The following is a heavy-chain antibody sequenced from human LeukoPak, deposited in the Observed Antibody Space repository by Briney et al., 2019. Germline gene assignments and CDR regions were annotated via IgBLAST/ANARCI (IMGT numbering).Heavy chain of an antibody. V-gene: IGHV1-69*06. D-gene: IGHD4-17*01. CDR3: ARNGDYGPGISRIYYYYMDV. Sequence: ASVKVSCKASGGTFSSYAITWVRQAPGQGLEWMGGIIPIFGTANYAQKFQGRVTITADKSTSTAYMELSSLRSEDTAVYYCARNGDYGPGISRIYYYYMDVWGKGTTVTVSS. CDR2: IIPIFGTA. J-gene: IGHJ6*03. CDR1: GGTFSSYA.